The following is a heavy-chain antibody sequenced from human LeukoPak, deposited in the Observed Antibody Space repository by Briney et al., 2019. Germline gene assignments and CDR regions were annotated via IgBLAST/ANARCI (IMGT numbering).Heavy chain of an antibody. V-gene: IGHV3-9*01. CDR3: AKDIAAADTSGGYMDV. Sequence: ISASGTITHYADSVEGRFTISRDNAKNSLYLQMNSLRAEDTALYYCAKDIAAADTSGGYMDVWGKGTTVTISS. D-gene: IGHD6-13*01. CDR2: ISASGTIT. J-gene: IGHJ6*03.